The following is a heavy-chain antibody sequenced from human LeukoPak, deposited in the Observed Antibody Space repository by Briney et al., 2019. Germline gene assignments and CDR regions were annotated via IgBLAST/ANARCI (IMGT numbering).Heavy chain of an antibody. Sequence: PPGTLSLTCGVSGGSITSTNYWTWVRQPPGKGLEWIGEVNLQGSTNYNPSLMGRVAISVDMSKNHISLQLTSVTAADTAVYYCAREGGPYRPLDYSGQGTLVTVSS. CDR1: GGSITSTNY. J-gene: IGHJ4*02. CDR2: VNLQGST. CDR3: AREGGPYRPLDY. V-gene: IGHV4-4*03.